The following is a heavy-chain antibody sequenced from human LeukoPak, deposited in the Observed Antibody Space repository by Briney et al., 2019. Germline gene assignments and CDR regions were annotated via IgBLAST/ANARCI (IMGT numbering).Heavy chain of an antibody. CDR2: INWNGGST. D-gene: IGHD3-9*01. J-gene: IGHJ3*02. V-gene: IGHV3-20*04. Sequence: GGSLRLSCAASGFTFDDYGMSWVRQAPGKGLEWVSGINWNGGSTGYADSVKGRFTISRDNAKNSLYLQMNSLRAEDTALYYCARELRYFDWLLSGDAFDIWGQGTMVTVSS. CDR3: ARELRYFDWLLSGDAFDI. CDR1: GFTFDDYG.